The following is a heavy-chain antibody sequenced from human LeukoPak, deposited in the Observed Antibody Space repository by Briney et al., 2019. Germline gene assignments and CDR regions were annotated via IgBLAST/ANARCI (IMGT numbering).Heavy chain of an antibody. CDR2: IDWDDDK. J-gene: IGHJ5*01. CDR3: ARLSADGYNFFDY. Sequence: SGPTLVKPTQSLTVTCTFSGISFSTIGLRASWIRQPPGKALAWLARIDWDDDKFYSSSLKTRLTISKDTSKNQVVLTMTNMDPVDTAVYYCARLSADGYNFFDYWGHGTLVTVSS. V-gene: IGHV2-70*04. CDR1: GISFSTIGLR. D-gene: IGHD5-24*01.